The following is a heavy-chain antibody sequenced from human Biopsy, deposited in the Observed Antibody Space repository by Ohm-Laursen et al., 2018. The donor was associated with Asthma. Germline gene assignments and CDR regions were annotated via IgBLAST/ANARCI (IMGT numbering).Heavy chain of an antibody. CDR3: ASPSSSREILYYYYNMDI. V-gene: IGHV1-69*06. D-gene: IGHD2/OR15-2a*01. CDR1: GGIFTSYA. J-gene: IGHJ3*02. Sequence: ASVKVSCKPSGGIFTSYAISWVRQAPGLGLEWMGGISPVFGSTNIAQKFQGRVTISADIFTKTAYLEVSSLRSDDTAVYYCASPSSSREILYYYYNMDIWGQGTMVIVSS. CDR2: ISPVFGST.